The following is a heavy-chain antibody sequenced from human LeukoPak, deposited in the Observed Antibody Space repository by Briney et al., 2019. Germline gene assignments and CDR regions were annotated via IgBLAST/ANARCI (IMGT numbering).Heavy chain of an antibody. V-gene: IGHV4-59*01. Sequence: SETLSLTCTVSGVSISNYWSWIRQPPGKGLEWIGTVENTGSTNYNPSLESRVTISVDTSKNHFSLRLRSVTAADTAVYYCARAVGDSGHGRYFDYWGQGTLVTVSS. D-gene: IGHD5-12*01. CDR1: GVSISNY. CDR3: ARAVGDSGHGRYFDY. CDR2: VENTGST. J-gene: IGHJ4*02.